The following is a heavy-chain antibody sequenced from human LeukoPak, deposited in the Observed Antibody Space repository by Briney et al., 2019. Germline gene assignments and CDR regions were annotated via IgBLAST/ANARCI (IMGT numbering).Heavy chain of an antibody. CDR2: INPSGGST. J-gene: IGHJ3*02. CDR1: GYTFTSYY. Sequence: ASVKVSCKASGYTFTSYYMHWVRQTPGQGLEWMGIINPSGGSTSYAQKFQGRVTMTRDTSTSTVYMELSSLRSEDTAVYYCARDPDCGGDCHNDAFDIWGQGTMVTVSS. V-gene: IGHV1-46*01. D-gene: IGHD2-21*01. CDR3: ARDPDCGGDCHNDAFDI.